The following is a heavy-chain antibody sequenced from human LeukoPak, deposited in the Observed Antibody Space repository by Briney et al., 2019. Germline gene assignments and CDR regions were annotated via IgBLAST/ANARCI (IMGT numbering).Heavy chain of an antibody. CDR2: IIPILGIA. Sequence: GASVKVSCKASGGTFSSYAISWVRQAPGQGGEWMGRIIPILGIANYAQKFQGRVTITADKSTSTAYMELSSLRSEDTAVYYCARDYSSAYNWFDPWGQGTLVTVSS. CDR1: GGTFSSYA. J-gene: IGHJ5*02. V-gene: IGHV1-69*04. CDR3: ARDYSSAYNWFDP. D-gene: IGHD6-6*01.